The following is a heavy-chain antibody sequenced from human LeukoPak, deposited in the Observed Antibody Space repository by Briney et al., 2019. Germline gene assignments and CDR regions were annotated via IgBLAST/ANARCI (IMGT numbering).Heavy chain of an antibody. CDR3: ARHGRNGLKY. J-gene: IGHJ4*02. V-gene: IGHV4-39*01. CDR1: GGSISSSSYY. CDR2: IYYSGST. Sequence: SETLSLTCTVSGGSISSSSYYWGWNRQPPGKGLEWIGSIYYSGSTYYNPSLKSRVTISVDTSKNQFSLKLSSVTAADTAVYYCARHGRNGLKYWGQGTLVTVSS. D-gene: IGHD3-3*01.